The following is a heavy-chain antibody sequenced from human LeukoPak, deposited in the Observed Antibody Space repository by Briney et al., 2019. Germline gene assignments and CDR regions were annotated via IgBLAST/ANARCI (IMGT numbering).Heavy chain of an antibody. J-gene: IGHJ3*02. CDR3: AKGSTVLMVKHDAFDI. V-gene: IGHV3-23*01. Sequence: SGRGGSTYYADSVKGRFTISRDNSKNTLYLQMNSLRAEDTAVYYCAKGSTVLMVKHDAFDIWGQGTMVTVSS. CDR2: SGRGGST. D-gene: IGHD2-8*01.